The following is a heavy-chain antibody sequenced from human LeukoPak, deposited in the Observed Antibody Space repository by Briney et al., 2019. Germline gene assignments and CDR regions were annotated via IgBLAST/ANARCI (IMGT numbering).Heavy chain of an antibody. CDR1: GGSICIYY. J-gene: IGHJ5*02. V-gene: IGHV4-4*07. CDR3: ARGYYDFWSGHSENWFDP. Sequence: SETLSLTCTVCGGSICIYYWIGLPQPAGRGVVRMGRLYTSGSTNYNPSLKSRVTMSVDTSTNPFSLKLRSVTAADTAVYYCARGYYDFWSGHSENWFDPWGQGTLVTVSS. CDR2: LYTSGST. D-gene: IGHD3-3*01.